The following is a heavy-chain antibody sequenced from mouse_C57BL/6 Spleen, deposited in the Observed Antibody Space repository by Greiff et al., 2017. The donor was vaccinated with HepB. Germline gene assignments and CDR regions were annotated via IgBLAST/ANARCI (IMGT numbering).Heavy chain of an antibody. CDR2: IYPGSGST. Sequence: QVQLQQPGAELVKPGASVKMSCKASGYTFTSYWITWVKQRPGQGLEWIGDIYPGSGSTNYNEKLKSKATLTVDTSSSTAYMQLSSLTSEDSAVYYGSMPDYYGSSYVYAMDYWGQGTSVTVSS. D-gene: IGHD1-1*01. CDR3: SMPDYYGSSYVYAMDY. J-gene: IGHJ4*01. V-gene: IGHV1-55*01. CDR1: GYTFTSYW.